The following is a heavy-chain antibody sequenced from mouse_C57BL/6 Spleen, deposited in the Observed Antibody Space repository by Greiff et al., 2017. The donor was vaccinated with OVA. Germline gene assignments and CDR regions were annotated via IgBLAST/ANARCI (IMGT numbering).Heavy chain of an antibody. Sequence: QVQLQQPGAELVKPGASVKMSCKASGYTFTSYWITWVKQRPGQGLEWIGDIYPGSGSTNYNEKFKSKATLTVDTSSSTAYMQLSSLTSEDSAVYDCARWDYGGVYLDYWGQGTTLTVSS. CDR1: GYTFTSYW. V-gene: IGHV1-55*01. CDR3: ARWDYGGVYLDY. D-gene: IGHD2-4*01. CDR2: IYPGSGST. J-gene: IGHJ2*01.